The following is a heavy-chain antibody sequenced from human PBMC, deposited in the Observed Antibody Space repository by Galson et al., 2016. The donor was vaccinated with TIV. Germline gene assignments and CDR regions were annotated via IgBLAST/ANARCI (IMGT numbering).Heavy chain of an antibody. J-gene: IGHJ6*02. CDR3: ARAATSYGSTMGV. V-gene: IGHV3-7*01. Sequence: SLRLSCAASEFTISDYWMSWVRQAPGKGLEWVANIKEDGSEKYYLGSVNGRFTISRDNAKNSLYLQMNSLRAEDAAVYYCARAATSYGSTMGVWGQGTTVVVSS. CDR1: EFTISDYW. CDR2: IKEDGSEK. D-gene: IGHD3-10*01.